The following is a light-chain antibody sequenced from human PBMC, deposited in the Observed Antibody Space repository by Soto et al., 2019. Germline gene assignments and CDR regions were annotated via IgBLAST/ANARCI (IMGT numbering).Light chain of an antibody. V-gene: IGLV2-14*01. CDR3: SSYTSSHTRG. CDR2: DVN. J-gene: IGLJ1*01. Sequence: QSALTQPASVSGSPGQSITISCTGTSSDVGGYDFVSWYQHHPGKAPKLMIYDVNNRPSGLSDRFSGSKSGNTASLTISGLQTEDEADYYCSSYTSSHTRGFGTGTQLTVL. CDR1: SSDVGGYDF.